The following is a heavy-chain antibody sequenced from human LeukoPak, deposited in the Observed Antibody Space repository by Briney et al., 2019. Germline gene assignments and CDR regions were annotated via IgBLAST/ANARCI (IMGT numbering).Heavy chain of an antibody. V-gene: IGHV1-46*01. Sequence: ASVKVSCKASGYIFTGYYMHWVRQAPGQGLEWMGIINPSGGSTSYAQKFQGRVTMTRDTSTSTVYMELSSLRSEDTAVYYCAREAAGTTRWFDPWGQGTLVTVSS. CDR3: AREAAGTTRWFDP. CDR2: INPSGGST. J-gene: IGHJ5*02. CDR1: GYIFTGYY. D-gene: IGHD1-1*01.